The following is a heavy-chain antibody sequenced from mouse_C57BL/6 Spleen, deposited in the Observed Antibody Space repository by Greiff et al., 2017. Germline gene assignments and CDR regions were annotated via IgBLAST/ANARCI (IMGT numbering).Heavy chain of an antibody. CDR3: ASYYDYDYYAMDY. J-gene: IGHJ4*01. V-gene: IGHV1-64*01. D-gene: IGHD2-4*01. CDR2: IHPNSGST. CDR1: GYTFTSYW. Sequence: QVQLQQPGAELVKPGASVKLSCKASGYTFTSYWMHWVKQRPGQGLEWIGMIHPNSGSTNYNEKFKSKATMTVDKSSSTAYMQISSLTSEDSAVYYCASYYDYDYYAMDYWGQGTSVTVSS.